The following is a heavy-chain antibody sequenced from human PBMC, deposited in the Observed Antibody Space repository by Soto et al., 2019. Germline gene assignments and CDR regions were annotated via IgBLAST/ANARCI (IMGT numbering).Heavy chain of an antibody. CDR2: INAGNGNT. Sequence: ASVKASCKASGYTFPSYAMHWVRQAPGQRLEWMGWINAGNGNTKYSQKFQGRVTITRDTSASTAYMELSSLRSEDTAVYYCARALTYYYDSSGYVFSYYFDYWGQGTLVTVSS. CDR3: ARALTYYYDSSGYVFSYYFDY. CDR1: GYTFPSYA. V-gene: IGHV1-3*01. D-gene: IGHD3-22*01. J-gene: IGHJ4*02.